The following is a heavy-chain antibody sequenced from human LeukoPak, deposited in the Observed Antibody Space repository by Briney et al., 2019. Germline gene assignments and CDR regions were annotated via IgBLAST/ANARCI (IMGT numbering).Heavy chain of an antibody. Sequence: SETLSLTCTVSGGSISSYYWSWIRQPPGKGLEWIGYIYYSGSTNYNPSLKSRVTISVDTSKNQFSLKLSSVTAADMAVYYCARHVIVPDSSGYPLDWGQGTLVTVSS. CDR1: GGSISSYY. V-gene: IGHV4-59*08. J-gene: IGHJ4*02. CDR3: ARHVIVPDSSGYPLD. CDR2: IYYSGST. D-gene: IGHD3-22*01.